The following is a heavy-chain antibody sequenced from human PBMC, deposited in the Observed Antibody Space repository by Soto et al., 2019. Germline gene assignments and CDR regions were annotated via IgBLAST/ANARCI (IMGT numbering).Heavy chain of an antibody. V-gene: IGHV3-23*01. D-gene: IGHD1-26*01. CDR3: ARWSFLDH. J-gene: IGHJ4*02. CDR2: LSGSDGKT. CDR1: GFSFSRFV. Sequence: EVQLLESGGRVVQPGGSLRLSCATSGFSFSRFVMSWVRQAPGKGLEGVSSLSGSDGKTYYADSVKGRFSMSTDTSKSTLYLEMNCLRAEDTAVYYCARWSFLDHWGQGTRVTVS.